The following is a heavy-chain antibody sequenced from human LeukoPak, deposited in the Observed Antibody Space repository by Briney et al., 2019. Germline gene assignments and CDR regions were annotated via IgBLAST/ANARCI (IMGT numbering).Heavy chain of an antibody. V-gene: IGHV3-33*08. CDR3: ARGPQRTYYFDY. CDR2: IWYDGSNK. Sequence: GGSLRLSCSASGFTVSSNYMSWVRQAPGKGLEWVAVIWYDGSNKYYADSVKGRFTISRDNSKNTLYLQMNSLRAEDTAVYYCARGPQRTYYFDYWGQGTLVTVSS. J-gene: IGHJ4*02. D-gene: IGHD2-2*01. CDR1: GFTVSSNY.